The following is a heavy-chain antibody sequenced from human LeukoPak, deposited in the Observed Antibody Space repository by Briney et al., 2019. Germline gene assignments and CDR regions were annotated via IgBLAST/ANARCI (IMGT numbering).Heavy chain of an antibody. CDR3: AGGVSIVGAIYFDY. CDR2: IIPIFGTA. D-gene: IGHD1-26*01. J-gene: IGHJ4*02. V-gene: IGHV1-69*13. Sequence: GASVKVSCKASGGTFSSYAISWVRQAPGQGLEWMGGIIPIFGTANYAQKFQGRVTITADESTSTAYMELSSLRSEDTAVYYCAGGVSIVGAIYFDYWGQGTLVTVSS. CDR1: GGTFSSYA.